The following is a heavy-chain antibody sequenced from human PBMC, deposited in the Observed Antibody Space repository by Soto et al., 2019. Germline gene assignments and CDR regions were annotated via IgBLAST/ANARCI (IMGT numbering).Heavy chain of an antibody. J-gene: IGHJ4*02. D-gene: IGHD6-6*01. CDR3: AKDPTDSISPGFDY. CDR1: GFTFSNYA. CDR2: VSYDGDNE. V-gene: IGHV3-30*18. Sequence: PGGSLRLSCGASGFTFSNYAMHWVRQAPVKGLEWVAIVSYDGDNEYYADSVRGRFFISRDDSRNTLYLQTTSLRHEDTAVYYCAKDPTDSISPGFDYWGQGTLVTVSS.